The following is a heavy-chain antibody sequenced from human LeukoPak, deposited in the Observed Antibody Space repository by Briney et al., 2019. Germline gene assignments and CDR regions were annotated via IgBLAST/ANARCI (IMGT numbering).Heavy chain of an antibody. Sequence: GGSLRLSCAASGFTFSSYSMSWIRQPPGKGLEWVSAISGGGGNTYYADSVKGRFTISRDNSKNTLYLLLNSLRAEDTAVYYCAKDLDSSDYYFHAYFDHWGQGTLVTVSS. D-gene: IGHD3-22*01. CDR1: GFTFSSYS. CDR3: AKDLDSSDYYFHAYFDH. V-gene: IGHV3-23*01. CDR2: ISGGGGNT. J-gene: IGHJ4*02.